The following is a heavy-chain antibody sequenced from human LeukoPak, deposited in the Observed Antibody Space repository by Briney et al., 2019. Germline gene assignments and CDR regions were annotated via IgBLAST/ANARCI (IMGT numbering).Heavy chain of an antibody. CDR3: AKVLVGDDYGDYVFDY. CDR1: GFTFSNYA. Sequence: GGSLRLSCAASGFTFSNYAMNWVRQTPGKGLEWVSVMSGSGGSTYYADSVKGRFIISRDNSRNTLYLQMNSLRAEDTAIYYCAKVLVGDDYGDYVFDYWGQGTLVTVSS. V-gene: IGHV3-23*01. CDR2: MSGSGGST. D-gene: IGHD4-17*01. J-gene: IGHJ4*02.